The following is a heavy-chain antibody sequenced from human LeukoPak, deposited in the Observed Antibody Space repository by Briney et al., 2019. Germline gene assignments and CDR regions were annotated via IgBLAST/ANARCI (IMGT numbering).Heavy chain of an antibody. CDR2: IYSGGST. V-gene: IGHV3-53*01. J-gene: IGHJ6*02. D-gene: IGHD2-21*02. CDR1: GFTVSSNY. Sequence: GGSLRLSCAASGFTVSSNYMSWVRQAPGKGLEWVSVIYSGGSTYYADSVKGRFTISRDNSKNTLYLQMNSLRAEDTAVYYCARGQYCGGDCYSPLIRGMDVWGQGTTVTVSS. CDR3: ARGQYCGGDCYSPLIRGMDV.